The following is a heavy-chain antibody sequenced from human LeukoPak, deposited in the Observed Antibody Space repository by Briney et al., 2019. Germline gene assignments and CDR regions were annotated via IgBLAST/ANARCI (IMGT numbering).Heavy chain of an antibody. Sequence: PGGSLRLSCAASGFTFGSYWMSWVRQAPGKGLEWVADIKQDGSEKYYVDSVKGRFTISRDNAKNSLFLQMNSLRAEDTAVYYYARGASGIQLWFFDPWGQGTLVRVSS. V-gene: IGHV3-7*01. CDR3: ARGASGIQLWFFDP. J-gene: IGHJ5*02. CDR2: IKQDGSEK. D-gene: IGHD5-18*01. CDR1: GFTFGSYW.